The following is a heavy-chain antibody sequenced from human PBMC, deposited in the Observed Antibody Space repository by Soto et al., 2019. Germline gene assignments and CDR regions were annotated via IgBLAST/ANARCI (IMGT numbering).Heavy chain of an antibody. CDR3: AREDQQRVRRYYYYYMDV. CDR2: IFSGGST. Sequence: GGSLRLSCAASGFTVSSNYMSWVRQAPGKGLEWVSVIFSGGSTYYADSVKGRLAISTHNSKKTLYLQMSSLRAEDTAVYYCAREDQQRVRRYYYYYMDVWGKGTTVTVSS. CDR1: GFTVSSNY. J-gene: IGHJ6*03. V-gene: IGHV3-53*04. D-gene: IGHD6-13*01.